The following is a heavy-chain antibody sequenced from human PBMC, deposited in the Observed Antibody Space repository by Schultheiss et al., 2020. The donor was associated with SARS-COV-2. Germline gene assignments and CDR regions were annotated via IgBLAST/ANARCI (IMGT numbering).Heavy chain of an antibody. Sequence: GGSLRLSCAASGFTFSSYWMSWVRQAPGKGLEWVSVIYSGGSTYYADSVKGRFTISRDNSKNTLYLQMGSLRAEDMAVYYCARVRQFLHAFDIWGQGTMVTVSS. CDR3: ARVRQFLHAFDI. D-gene: IGHD2/OR15-2a*01. CDR2: IYSGGST. J-gene: IGHJ3*02. CDR1: GFTFSSYW. V-gene: IGHV3-66*01.